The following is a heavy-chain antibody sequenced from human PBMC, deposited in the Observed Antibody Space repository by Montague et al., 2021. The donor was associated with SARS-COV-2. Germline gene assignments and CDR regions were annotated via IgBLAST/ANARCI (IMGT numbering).Heavy chain of an antibody. J-gene: IGHJ4*02. CDR1: GGSISSTSFF. CDR2: MYSSGTS. Sequence: SETLSLTCSVSGGSISSTSFFWAWIRQPPGKGLEWVGSMYSSGTSYYNPSLKSRVTISGDTSRNPLSVSLSSVTAADTAVYYCARSTSGWFIYWGQGTLVTVPS. V-gene: IGHV4-39*01. CDR3: ARSTSGWFIY. D-gene: IGHD6-19*01.